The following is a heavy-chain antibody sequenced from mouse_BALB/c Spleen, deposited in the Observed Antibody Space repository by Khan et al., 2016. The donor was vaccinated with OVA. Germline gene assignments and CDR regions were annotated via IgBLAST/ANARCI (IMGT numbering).Heavy chain of an antibody. CDR1: GYSITSGYA. D-gene: IGHD1-1*01. CDR3: ARGNYYGYYFDY. V-gene: IGHV3-2*02. Sequence: EVKLMESGPGLVKPSQSLSLTCTVTGYSITSGYAWNWIRQFPGNKLEWMGYISYSGGTSYHPSLKSRISITRDTSKNQFFLQLNSGTTEDTATYYCARGNYYGYYFDYWGQGTPLTVSS. J-gene: IGHJ2*01. CDR2: ISYSGGT.